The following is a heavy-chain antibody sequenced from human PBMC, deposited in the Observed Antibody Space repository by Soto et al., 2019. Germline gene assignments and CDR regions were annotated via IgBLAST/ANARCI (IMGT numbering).Heavy chain of an antibody. CDR1: GYTFTGHY. CDR2: IGPESGAT. Sequence: ASVKVSCKASGYTFTGHYIHWVRQAPEQGPEWMGEIGPESGATRYAQKFQGRVTMTMDTSITTVYMELNNLRPDDTAVYYCGRGRSGQIVVFYWGQGTPVTVSS. J-gene: IGHJ4*02. CDR3: GRGRSGQIVVFY. D-gene: IGHD1-26*01. V-gene: IGHV1-2*02.